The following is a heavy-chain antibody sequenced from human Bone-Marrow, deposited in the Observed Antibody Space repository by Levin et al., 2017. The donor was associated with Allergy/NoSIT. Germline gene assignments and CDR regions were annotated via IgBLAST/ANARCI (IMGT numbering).Heavy chain of an antibody. Sequence: SCSVSGGSISTYYWSWIRQPPGKGLEWIGYIFHSGTTHYNPSLQSRVIMSVDTSKNQFSLELSSVTAADTAVYYCARHLYNWNPFDYWGQGTLVTVSS. CDR1: GGSISTYY. CDR3: ARHLYNWNPFDY. CDR2: IFHSGTT. V-gene: IGHV4-59*08. D-gene: IGHD1-20*01. J-gene: IGHJ4*02.